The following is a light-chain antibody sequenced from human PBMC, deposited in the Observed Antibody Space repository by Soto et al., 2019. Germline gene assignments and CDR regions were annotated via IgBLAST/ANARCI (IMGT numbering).Light chain of an antibody. V-gene: IGKV3-15*01. CDR3: QQYNNWPRT. CDR2: GAS. Sequence: EIVMTQSPATLSVSPGERATLSCRASQSVSSNLAWYQQQPGQAPRLLIYGASTRATGIPARFSASGSGTEFTLPISRLQSEDFAVHYCQQYNNWPRTFGQGTKVEIK. CDR1: QSVSSN. J-gene: IGKJ1*01.